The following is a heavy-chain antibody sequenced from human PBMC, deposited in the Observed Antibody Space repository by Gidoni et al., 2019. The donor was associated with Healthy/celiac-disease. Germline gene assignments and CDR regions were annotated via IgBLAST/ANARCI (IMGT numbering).Heavy chain of an antibody. V-gene: IGHV1-46*03. D-gene: IGHD5-18*01. J-gene: IGHJ6*02. Sequence: QVQLVQSGAEVKKPGASVKVSCKASGYTFTSYYMHWVRQAPGQGLEWMGIINPSGGSTSYAQKFQGRVTMTRDTSTSTVYMELSSLRSEDTAVYYCARARIQLWPDYYYYGMDVWGQGTTVTVSS. CDR1: GYTFTSYY. CDR3: ARARIQLWPDYYYYGMDV. CDR2: INPSGGST.